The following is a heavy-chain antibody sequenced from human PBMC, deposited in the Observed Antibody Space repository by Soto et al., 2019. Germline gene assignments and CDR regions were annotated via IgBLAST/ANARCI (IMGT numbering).Heavy chain of an antibody. V-gene: IGHV3-23*01. CDR1: GFTFSSYA. CDR3: ARRNSGWYFDL. Sequence: EVQLLESGGGLVQPGGSLRLSCAASGFTFSSYAMNWVRQAPGKGLEWVSAISGSGDSTYYADSVKGRFTISRDNSKNTLYLKMNSLRAEDTAVYYCARRNSGWYFDLWGRGTLVTVSS. J-gene: IGHJ2*01. CDR2: ISGSGDST. D-gene: IGHD4-4*01.